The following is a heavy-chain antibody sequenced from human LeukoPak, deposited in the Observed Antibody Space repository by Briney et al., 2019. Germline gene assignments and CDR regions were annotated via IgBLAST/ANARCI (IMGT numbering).Heavy chain of an antibody. D-gene: IGHD2-2*01. J-gene: IGHJ6*03. CDR3: ARAPERGIPESGYYFYYYMDI. Sequence: GASVKVSCKASGYTFSSYGISWARQAPGQGLEWMGWISASNGDTKYAQKVQGRVTMTTDTSTNTVYMELRSLRSDDTAVYYCARAPERGIPESGYYFYYYMDIWGKGTTVTVSS. CDR1: GYTFSSYG. V-gene: IGHV1-18*01. CDR2: ISASNGDT.